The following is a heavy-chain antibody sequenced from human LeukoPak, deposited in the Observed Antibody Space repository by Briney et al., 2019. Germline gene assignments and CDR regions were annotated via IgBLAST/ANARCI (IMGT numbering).Heavy chain of an antibody. J-gene: IGHJ4*02. CDR3: ARREYSSSFGSFDY. CDR1: GGSISSYY. D-gene: IGHD6-6*01. Sequence: SETLSLTCTVSGGSISSYYWSWIRQPPGKGLEWIGEINHSGSTNYNPSLKSRVTISVDTSKNQFSLKLSSVTAADTAVYYCARREYSSSFGSFDYWGQGTLVTVSS. V-gene: IGHV4-34*01. CDR2: INHSGST.